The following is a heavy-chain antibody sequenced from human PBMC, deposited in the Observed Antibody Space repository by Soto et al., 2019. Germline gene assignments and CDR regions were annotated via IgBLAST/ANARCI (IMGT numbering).Heavy chain of an antibody. V-gene: IGHV1-24*01. J-gene: IGHJ4*02. D-gene: IGHD3-3*01. CDR1: GYTLTELS. CDR3: ATVDFWSGYSFFDY. Sequence: ASVKVSCKVSGYTLTELSMHWVRQAPGKGLEWMGGFNPEDGETIYAQKFQGRVTMTEDTSTDTAYMELSSLRSEDTAVYYCATVDFWSGYSFFDYRGQGTLVTVSS. CDR2: FNPEDGET.